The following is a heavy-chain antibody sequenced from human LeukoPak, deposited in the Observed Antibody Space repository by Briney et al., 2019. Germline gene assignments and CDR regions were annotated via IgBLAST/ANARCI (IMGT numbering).Heavy chain of an antibody. J-gene: IGHJ4*02. CDR3: ARENSYGYDY. CDR2: ITGNGANT. V-gene: IGHV3-23*01. CDR1: GFTFSSYG. Sequence: GGSLRLSCAASGFTFSSYGMSWVRQAPGKGLEWVSAITGNGANTFYADSVKGRFTISRDNAKNSLYLQMNSLRAEDTAVYYCARENSYGYDYWGQGTLVTVSS. D-gene: IGHD5-18*01.